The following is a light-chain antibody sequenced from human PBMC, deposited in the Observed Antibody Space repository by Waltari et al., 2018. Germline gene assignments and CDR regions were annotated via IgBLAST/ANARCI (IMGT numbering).Light chain of an antibody. CDR2: DAS. CDR3: QQRSNWPPYT. Sequence: EIVLTQSPATLSLSPGERATLSCRASQSVSSYLAWYQQKPGQAPRLLIYDASNRATGISARFSGSGSGTDFTLTISSLEPEDFAVDYCQQRSNWPPYTFGQGTKLEIK. J-gene: IGKJ2*01. V-gene: IGKV3-11*01. CDR1: QSVSSY.